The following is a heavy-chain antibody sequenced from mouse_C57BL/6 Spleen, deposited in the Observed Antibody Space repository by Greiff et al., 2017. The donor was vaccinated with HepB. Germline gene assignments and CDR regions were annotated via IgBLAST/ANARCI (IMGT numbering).Heavy chain of an antibody. CDR3: ARSDYYGIEY. J-gene: IGHJ2*01. CDR1: GYTFTSYW. V-gene: IGHV1-72*01. Sequence: VQLQQPGAELVKPGASVKLSCKASGYTFTSYWMHWVKQRPGRGLEWIGMIDPNSGGTKYNEKFKSKATLTVDKPSSTAYMQLSSLTSEDSAVYYCARSDYYGIEYWGQGTTLTVSS. CDR2: IDPNSGGT. D-gene: IGHD1-1*01.